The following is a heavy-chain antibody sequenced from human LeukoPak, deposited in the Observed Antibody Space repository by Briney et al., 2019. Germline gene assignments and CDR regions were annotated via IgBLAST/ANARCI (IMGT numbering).Heavy chain of an antibody. V-gene: IGHV3-23*01. CDR3: AKRPSTIGYYYYYMDV. D-gene: IGHD3-9*01. J-gene: IGHJ6*03. CDR1: GFTFSSYW. Sequence: GGSLRLSCAASGFTFSSYWMSWVRQAPGKGLEWVSAISGSGGSTYYADSVKGRFTISRDNSKNTLYLQMNSLRAEDTAVYYCAKRPSTIGYYYYYMDVWGKGTTVTISS. CDR2: ISGSGGST.